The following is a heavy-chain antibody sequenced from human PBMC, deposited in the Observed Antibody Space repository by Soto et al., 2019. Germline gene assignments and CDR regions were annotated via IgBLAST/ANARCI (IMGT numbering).Heavy chain of an antibody. CDR2: IYYSGST. D-gene: IGHD6-6*01. Sequence: SETLSLTCTVSGGSISSYYWSWIRQPPGKGLEWIGYIYYSGSTNYNPSLKSRVTISVDTSKNQFSLKLSSVTAADTAVYYCARDPGSSAHYYYGMDVWGQGTTVTVSS. CDR3: ARDPGSSAHYYYGMDV. V-gene: IGHV4-59*01. J-gene: IGHJ6*02. CDR1: GGSISSYY.